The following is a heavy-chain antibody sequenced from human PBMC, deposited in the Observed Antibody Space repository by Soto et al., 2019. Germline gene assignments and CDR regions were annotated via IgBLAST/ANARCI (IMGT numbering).Heavy chain of an antibody. J-gene: IGHJ6*04. D-gene: IGHD1-1*01. CDR2: ISAAGDP. CDR1: GFTFRNYD. Sequence: EVQLVESGGGLVQPGGPLRLSCAASGFTFRNYDMHWVRQGTGKGLEWVSGISAAGDPDYADSVEGRSTISSENAQNSFLLQMNSLSVGDTAVYYCATTDRDFYGLDVWGKGTTFIVTS. CDR3: ATTDRDFYGLDV. V-gene: IGHV3-13*05.